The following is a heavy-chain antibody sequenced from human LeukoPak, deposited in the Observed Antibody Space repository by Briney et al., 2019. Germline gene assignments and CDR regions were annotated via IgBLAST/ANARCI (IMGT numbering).Heavy chain of an antibody. J-gene: IGHJ3*02. Sequence: SQTLSLTCAISGDSFSINSAAWNWIRQSPSRGLEWLGRTYYRSKWYNDYAVSVKSRLTINPDTSKNQFSLQLNSVTPEDTAVYYCARQVEPLDAFDIWGQGTMVTVSS. CDR3: ARQVEPLDAFDI. D-gene: IGHD1-14*01. CDR1: GDSFSINSAA. V-gene: IGHV6-1*01. CDR2: TYYRSKWYN.